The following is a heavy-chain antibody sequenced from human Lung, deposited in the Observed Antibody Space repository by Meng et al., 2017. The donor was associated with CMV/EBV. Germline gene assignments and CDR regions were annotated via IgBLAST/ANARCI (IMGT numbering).Heavy chain of an antibody. J-gene: IGHJ4*02. CDR2: IDHSGTT. Sequence: SETXSLXXAVYGGSFSDYHWNWIRQPPGKGLEWIGEIDHSGTTNYNPSLKSRVTISVDTSNNQLSLKLSSVTAADPAVYYCARGRPRHYRSFYFDSWGQGTXVTVSS. CDR3: ARGRPRHYRSFYFDS. V-gene: IGHV4-34*01. D-gene: IGHD4-11*01. CDR1: GGSFSDYH.